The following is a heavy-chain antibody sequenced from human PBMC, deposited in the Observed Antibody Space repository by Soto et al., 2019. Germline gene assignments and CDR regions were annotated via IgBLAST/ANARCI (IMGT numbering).Heavy chain of an antibody. CDR3: AKAPRRSGYYVVEFRFRYSSFEP. D-gene: IGHD3-3*01. Sequence: GSLRLSYAASGFTFSSYAMSWVRQAPGKELEWVSAISGSGGSTYYADSVKGRFTISRDNSKNTLYLQMNSLRAEDTAVYYCAKAPRRSGYYVVEFRFRYSSFEPWGQGPLLNVFS. J-gene: IGHJ5*02. V-gene: IGHV3-23*01. CDR1: GFTFSSYA. CDR2: ISGSGGST.